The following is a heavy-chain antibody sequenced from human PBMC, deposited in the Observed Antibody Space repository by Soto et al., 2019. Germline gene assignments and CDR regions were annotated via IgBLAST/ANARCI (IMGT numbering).Heavy chain of an antibody. CDR2: IYYSGST. CDR1: GGSISSYY. Sequence: SETLSLTCTVSGGSISSYYWSWIRQPPGKGLEWIGYIYYSGSTNYNPSLKSRVTISVDTSKNQFSLKLSSVTAADTAVYYCARRADYYGSGSYDNWGTGYYYYYMDVWGNGTTGTVSS. CDR3: ARRADYYGSGSYDNWGTGYYYYYMDV. D-gene: IGHD3-10*01. J-gene: IGHJ6*03. V-gene: IGHV4-59*08.